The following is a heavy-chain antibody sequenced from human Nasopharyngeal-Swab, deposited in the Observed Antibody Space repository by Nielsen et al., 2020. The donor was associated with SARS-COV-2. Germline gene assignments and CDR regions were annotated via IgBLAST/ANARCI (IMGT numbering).Heavy chain of an antibody. CDR1: GYTLTRYY. Sequence: ASVQVSCKASGYTLTRYYIHWVRQAPGQGLEWMGIINPGGGSARYPQNFQGRVTITRHTSTNTVYMALYSLTSEDTAVYYCARGGDPREVVAATDCFDPWGQGTLVTVSS. V-gene: IGHV1-46*01. J-gene: IGHJ5*02. CDR2: INPGGGSA. CDR3: ARGGDPREVVAATDCFDP. D-gene: IGHD2-15*01.